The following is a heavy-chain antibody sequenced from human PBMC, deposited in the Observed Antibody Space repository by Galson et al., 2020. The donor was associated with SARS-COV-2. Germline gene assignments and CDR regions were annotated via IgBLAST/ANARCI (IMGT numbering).Heavy chain of an antibody. D-gene: IGHD3-10*01. CDR2: IYHSGKI. V-gene: IGHV4-38-2*02. CDR1: DYSISSGYY. Sequence: SETLSLTCTVFDYSISSGYYWGWIRQPPGKGLEWIGSIYHSGKIYYNPSLKSRVIISIDTSKNHFSLNLSSVTAADTAVYYCARGAGNYYGSGNYWTNWFDPWGQGSQVTVSS. CDR3: ARGAGNYYGSGNYWTNWFDP. J-gene: IGHJ5*02.